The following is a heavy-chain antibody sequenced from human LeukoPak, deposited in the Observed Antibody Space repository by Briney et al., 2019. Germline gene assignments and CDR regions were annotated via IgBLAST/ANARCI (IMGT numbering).Heavy chain of an antibody. CDR2: IYYSGST. D-gene: IGHD3-3*01. V-gene: IGHV4-59*01. J-gene: IGHJ4*02. CDR3: ARGMSSEYYDFWSGMRGFDY. CDR1: GGSISSYY. Sequence: SETLSLTCTVSGGSISSYYWSWIRQPPGKGLEWIGYIYYSGSTNYNPSLKSRVTISVDTPKNQFSLKLSSVTAADTAVYYCARGMSSEYYDFWSGMRGFDYWGQGTLVTVSS.